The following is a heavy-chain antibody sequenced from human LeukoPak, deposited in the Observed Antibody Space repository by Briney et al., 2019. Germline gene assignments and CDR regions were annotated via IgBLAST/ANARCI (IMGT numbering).Heavy chain of an antibody. V-gene: IGHV3-21*01. CDR2: ISSSSSYI. CDR1: GFTFSSYS. J-gene: IGHJ3*02. D-gene: IGHD6-13*01. Sequence: PGGSLRLSCAASGFTFSSYSMNWVRQAPGKGPEWVSSISSSSSYIYYADSVKGRFTISRGNAKNSLYPQMNSLRAEDTAVYYCARAKLAGGAFDIWGQGTMVTVSS. CDR3: ARAKLAGGAFDI.